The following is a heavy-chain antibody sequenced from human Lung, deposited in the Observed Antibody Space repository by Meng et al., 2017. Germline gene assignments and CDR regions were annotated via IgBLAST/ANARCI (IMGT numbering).Heavy chain of an antibody. D-gene: IGHD2-15*01. V-gene: IGHV1-18*01. CDR1: GYIFTRYG. CDR2: ISGYNGNT. J-gene: IGHJ4*01. Sequence: QVQLVQSGGEVKKPGASVKVSCKASGYIFTRYGITWVRQAPGQGLEWMGWISGYNGNTNYAQKLQGRVTMTTDTSTRTAYMELRSLRSDDTAVYYCARAEEEYCSGGSCPNFDFWVHGTLVTVSS. CDR3: ARAEEEYCSGGSCPNFDF.